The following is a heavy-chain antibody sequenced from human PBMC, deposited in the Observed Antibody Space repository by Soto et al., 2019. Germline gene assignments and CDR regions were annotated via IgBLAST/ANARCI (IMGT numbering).Heavy chain of an antibody. CDR1: GYSFATSG. J-gene: IGHJ4*02. Sequence: QVTLVQSGTEVKKPGASIKVSCKASGYSFATSGMSWVRQAPGQGLEWMGWISAYNGNTNYDQNLQDRVTMTTDTSTSTAYLEVRNLRSDDTAVYYCARAGQYYDASGYANWGQGTLVTVSS. V-gene: IGHV1-18*01. CDR3: ARAGQYYDASGYAN. D-gene: IGHD3-22*01. CDR2: ISAYNGNT.